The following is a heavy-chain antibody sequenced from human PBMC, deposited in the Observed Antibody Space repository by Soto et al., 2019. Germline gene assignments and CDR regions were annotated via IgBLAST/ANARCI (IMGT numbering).Heavy chain of an antibody. D-gene: IGHD3-22*01. CDR2: IYHSGTT. CDR3: ATEYYDSRGYYYIES. Sequence: SSETLSLTCTVSGGSISSGGYYCSWIRQHPGKGLEWIGHIYHSGTTYYNPSLKSRVTISVDTSKNQISLKLTSVSAADTAVYYCATEYYDSRGYYYIESWCQGTLVTLSS. V-gene: IGHV4-31*03. CDR1: GGSISSGGYY. J-gene: IGHJ4*02.